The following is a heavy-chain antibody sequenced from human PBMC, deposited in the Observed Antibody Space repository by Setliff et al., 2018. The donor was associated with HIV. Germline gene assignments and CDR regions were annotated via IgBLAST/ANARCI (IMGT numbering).Heavy chain of an antibody. CDR2: IYYSGST. J-gene: IGHJ4*02. D-gene: IGHD5-18*01. V-gene: IGHV4-59*08. CDR1: GGSISSYY. Sequence: SETLSLTCTVSGGSISSYYWSWIRQPPGKGLEWIGYIYYSGSTNYNPSLKSRVTISVDTSKNQFSLKLTSVTAADTAVYYCARLSDTAMASFDSWGQGILVTGLL. CDR3: ARLSDTAMASFDS.